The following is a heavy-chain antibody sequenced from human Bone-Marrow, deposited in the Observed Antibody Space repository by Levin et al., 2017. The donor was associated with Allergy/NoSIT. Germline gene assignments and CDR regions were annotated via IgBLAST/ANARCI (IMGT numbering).Heavy chain of an antibody. D-gene: IGHD1-26*01. CDR1: GGSVSSGSYY. Sequence: SSETLSLTCTVSGGSVSSGSYYWSWIRQPPGKGLEWIGYIYYSGSTNYNPSLKSRVTISVDTSKNQFSLKLSSVTAADTAVYYCARDGGSYGGFDYWGQGTLVTVSS. V-gene: IGHV4-61*01. CDR3: ARDGGSYGGFDY. CDR2: IYYSGST. J-gene: IGHJ4*02.